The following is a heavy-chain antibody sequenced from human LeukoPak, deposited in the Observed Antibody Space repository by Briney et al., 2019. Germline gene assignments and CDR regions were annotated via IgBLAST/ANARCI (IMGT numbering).Heavy chain of an antibody. D-gene: IGHD2-2*01. Sequence: AASVKVSCKVSGYTLTELSMHWVRQAPGKGLEWMGGFDPEDGETIYAQKFQGRVTMTEDTSTDTAYMELSSLRSEDTAVYYCATVWVGYCTSTSCLYFDYWGQGTLVTVSS. CDR3: ATVWVGYCTSTSCLYFDY. CDR2: FDPEDGET. J-gene: IGHJ4*02. V-gene: IGHV1-24*01. CDR1: GYTLTELS.